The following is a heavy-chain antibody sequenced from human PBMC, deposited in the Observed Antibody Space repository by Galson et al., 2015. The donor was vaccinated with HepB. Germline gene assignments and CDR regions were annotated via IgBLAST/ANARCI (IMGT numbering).Heavy chain of an antibody. CDR3: AREDYDHSGYIMGTRH. Sequence: CAISGDSVSSNSAAWNWVRQSPSRGLEWLGRTYYRSKWYSDYAVSVKSRITINPDTSRNQFSLQMNSVTPVDTAVYYCAREDYDHSGYIMGTRHWGQGTLVTVSS. CDR2: TYYRSKWYS. D-gene: IGHD3-22*01. J-gene: IGHJ4*02. V-gene: IGHV6-1*01. CDR1: GDSVSSNSAA.